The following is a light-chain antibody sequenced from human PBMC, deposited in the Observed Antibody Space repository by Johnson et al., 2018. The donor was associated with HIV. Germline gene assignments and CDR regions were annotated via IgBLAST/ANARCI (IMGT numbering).Light chain of an antibody. J-gene: IGLJ1*01. V-gene: IGLV1-51*02. CDR3: GTWDSGLSGGLYL. Sequence: QSVLTQPPSVSAAPGQKVTISCSGSSSNIGNNYVSWYQQLPGTAPKLLIYENNKRPSGIPDRFSGSKSGTSATLGITGLQTGDEADYYCGTWDSGLSGGLYLCGPGTKVTVL. CDR1: SSNIGNNY. CDR2: ENN.